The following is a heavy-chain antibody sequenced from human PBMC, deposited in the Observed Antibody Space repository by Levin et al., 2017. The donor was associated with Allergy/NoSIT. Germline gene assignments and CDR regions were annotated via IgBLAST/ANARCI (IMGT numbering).Heavy chain of an antibody. CDR2: ICDSGTI. J-gene: IGHJ4*02. Sequence: PSETLSLTCTVSGGSISSYYWSWIRQPPGKGLEWIGYICDSGTIYYNPSLKSRVIISVDTSKNQFSLKLSSVTAADTAVYYCARGPMVRGAYYFDYWGQGTLVTVSS. V-gene: IGHV4-59*12. CDR1: GGSISSYY. D-gene: IGHD3-10*01. CDR3: ARGPMVRGAYYFDY.